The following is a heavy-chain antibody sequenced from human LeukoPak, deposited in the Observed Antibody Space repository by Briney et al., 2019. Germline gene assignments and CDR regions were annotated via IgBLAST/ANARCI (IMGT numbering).Heavy chain of an antibody. CDR1: GYTLTGYY. J-gene: IGHJ5*02. D-gene: IGHD2-2*01. V-gene: IGHV1-2*02. CDR2: INPNSGGT. Sequence: ASVKVSCKASGYTLTGYYMHWVRQAPGQGLEWMGWINPNSGGTNYAQKFQGRVTMTRDTSISTAYMELSRLRSDDTAVYYCAREGLVPRNWFDPWGQGTLVTVSS. CDR3: AREGLVPRNWFDP.